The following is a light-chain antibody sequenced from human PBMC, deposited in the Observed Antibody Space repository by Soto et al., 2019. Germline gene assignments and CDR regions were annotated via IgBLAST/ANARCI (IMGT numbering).Light chain of an antibody. J-gene: IGKJ5*01. CDR1: QSVSSNY. CDR3: QQYDDSPIT. V-gene: IGKV3-20*01. Sequence: PGERAPLSCRASQSVSSNYLAWYQQKPGQTPKVLIYRASTRATGIPDRFSGSGSGTDFTLTISRLEAEDFAVYFCQQYDDSPITFGLGTRLEIK. CDR2: RAS.